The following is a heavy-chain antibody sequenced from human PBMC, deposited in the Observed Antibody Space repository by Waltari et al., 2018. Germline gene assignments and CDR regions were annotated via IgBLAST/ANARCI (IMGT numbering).Heavy chain of an antibody. V-gene: IGHV1-69*12. CDR3: ARVQYYDILTGYYRYWYFDL. CDR2: IIPIFGTA. CDR1: GGTFSSYA. Sequence: QVQLVQSGAEVKKPGSSVKVSCKASGGTFSSYAISWVRQAPGQGIEWMGGIIPIFGTANYAQKFQGRVTITADESTSTAYMELSSLRSEDTAVYYCARVQYYDILTGYYRYWYFDLWGRGTLVTVSS. J-gene: IGHJ2*01. D-gene: IGHD3-9*01.